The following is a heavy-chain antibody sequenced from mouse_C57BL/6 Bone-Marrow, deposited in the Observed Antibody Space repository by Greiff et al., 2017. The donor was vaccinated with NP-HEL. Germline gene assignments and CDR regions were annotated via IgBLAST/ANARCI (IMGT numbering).Heavy chain of an antibody. CDR1: GYTFTDYY. V-gene: IGHV1-26*01. J-gene: IGHJ4*01. Sequence: VQLQQSGPELVKPGASVKISCKASGYTFTDYYMNWVKQSHGKSLEWIGDINPNNGGTSYNQKFKGKATLTVDKSSSTAYMELRSLTSEDSAVYYCARLYYGSSCCAMDYWGQGTSVTVSS. D-gene: IGHD1-1*01. CDR2: INPNNGGT. CDR3: ARLYYGSSCCAMDY.